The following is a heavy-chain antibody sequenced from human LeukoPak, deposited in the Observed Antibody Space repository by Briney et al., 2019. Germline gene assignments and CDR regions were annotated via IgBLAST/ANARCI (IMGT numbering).Heavy chain of an antibody. CDR3: ARDMVRGVINY. Sequence: GGSLRLSCAASGFTFSSYSMNWVRQAPWKGLEWVSSISSSSSYIYYADSVKGRFTISRDNAKNSLYLQMNSLRAEDTAVYYCARDMVRGVINYWGQGTLVTVSS. V-gene: IGHV3-21*01. CDR1: GFTFSSYS. J-gene: IGHJ4*02. D-gene: IGHD3-10*01. CDR2: ISSSSSYI.